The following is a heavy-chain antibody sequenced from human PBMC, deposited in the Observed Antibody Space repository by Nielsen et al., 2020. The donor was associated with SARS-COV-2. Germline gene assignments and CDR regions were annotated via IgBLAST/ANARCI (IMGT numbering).Heavy chain of an antibody. CDR1: GYTFTTYY. D-gene: IGHD1-7*01. Sequence: ASVKVSCKASGYTFTTYYFHWVRQAPGQGLEWMGIINPSRGSASYVQKFQGRVTMTRDTSTSTVYMELSSLKSEDTAVYYCARDRRVAGTSYFDYWGQGTLGTVSS. CDR3: ARDRRVAGTSYFDY. V-gene: IGHV1-46*01. CDR2: INPSRGSA. J-gene: IGHJ4*02.